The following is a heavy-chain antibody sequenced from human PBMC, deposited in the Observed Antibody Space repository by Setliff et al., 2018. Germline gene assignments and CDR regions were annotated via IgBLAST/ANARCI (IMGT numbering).Heavy chain of an antibody. V-gene: IGHV3-74*01. CDR2: INSDGSST. CDR1: GFSFSNYW. CDR3: ARDGHNVYYFDY. J-gene: IGHJ4*02. Sequence: GGSLSLSCAASGFSFSNYWMHWVRQAPGKGLVWVSRINSDGSSTNYADSVKGQFTVSRDNAKNTLYLQMNSLRAEDTAVYYCARDGHNVYYFDYWGLGTPVTVSS. D-gene: IGHD1-1*01.